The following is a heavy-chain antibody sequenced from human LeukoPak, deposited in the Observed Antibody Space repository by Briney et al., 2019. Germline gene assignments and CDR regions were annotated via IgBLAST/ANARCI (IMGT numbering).Heavy chain of an antibody. V-gene: IGHV3-21*01. CDR1: GFTFSSYS. Sequence: GGSLRLSCAASGFTFSSYSMNWVRQAPGKGLGWVSSISSSGAYIFYADSVKGRFTIPRDNAKNSLYLQVNSLRAEDTAVYYCAREPTTVSPPGWGQGTLVTVSS. CDR3: AREPTTVSPPG. CDR2: ISSSGAYI. D-gene: IGHD4-11*01. J-gene: IGHJ4*02.